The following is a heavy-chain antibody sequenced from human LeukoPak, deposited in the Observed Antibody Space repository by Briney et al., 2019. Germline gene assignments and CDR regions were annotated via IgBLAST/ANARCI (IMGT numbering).Heavy chain of an antibody. CDR2: IKRETDGGTT. D-gene: IGHD3-22*01. V-gene: IGHV3-15*07. J-gene: IGHJ4*02. Sequence: GGSLRLSCAVSGLSLRNVWMNWLRQAPGKGLEWVGLIKRETDGGTTDFAAPVKGRFTISRDDSKNTLYLQMNRLTSEDTAVYYCAQGSGFCYDYWGQGTLVTVSS. CDR3: AQGSGFCYDY. CDR1: GLSLRNVW.